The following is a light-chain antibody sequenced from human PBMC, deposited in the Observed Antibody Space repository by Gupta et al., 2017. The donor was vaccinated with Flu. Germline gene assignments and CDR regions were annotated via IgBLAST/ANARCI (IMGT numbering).Light chain of an antibody. J-gene: IGKJ5*01. CDR2: AAS. V-gene: IGKV1-39*01. CDR1: ESISSY. CDR3: QQSDSTPLT. Sequence: PTHLSASVGDRVTIASMATESISSYLNWYQQKPRRAPKLLMYAASSLQSGVPSRFSGSGSGTDMTLTISRLQPEDFATYYCQQSDSTPLTFGQGTRMEIK.